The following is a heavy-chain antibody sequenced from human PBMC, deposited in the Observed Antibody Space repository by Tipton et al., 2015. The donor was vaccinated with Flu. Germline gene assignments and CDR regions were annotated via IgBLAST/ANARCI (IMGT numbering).Heavy chain of an antibody. V-gene: IGHV4-38-2*01. CDR3: ARRDYSNYVSEPHNWFDP. D-gene: IGHD4-11*01. CDR1: GASIGSPYC. J-gene: IGHJ5*02. Sequence: TLSLTCSVSGASIGSPYCWGWVRQPPGKGLEWIGNICPGSPYYNPSLKSRVTISVARSKNQFSLGLTSVTAADTAVYFCARRDYSNYVSEPHNWFDPWGQGTLVTVSS. CDR2: ICPGSP.